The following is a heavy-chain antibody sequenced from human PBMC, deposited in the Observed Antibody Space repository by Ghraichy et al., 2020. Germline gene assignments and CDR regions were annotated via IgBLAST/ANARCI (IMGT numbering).Heavy chain of an antibody. CDR1: GYTFTGYY. D-gene: IGHD4-11*01. V-gene: IGHV1-2*06. Sequence: ASVKVSCKASGYTFTGYYMHWVRQAPGQGLEWMGRINPNSGGTNYAQKFQGRVTMTRDTSISTAYMELSRLRSDDTAVYYCARTMSLGWSLYSNYLDYWGQGTLVTVSS. CDR2: INPNSGGT. CDR3: ARTMSLGWSLYSNYLDY. J-gene: IGHJ4*02.